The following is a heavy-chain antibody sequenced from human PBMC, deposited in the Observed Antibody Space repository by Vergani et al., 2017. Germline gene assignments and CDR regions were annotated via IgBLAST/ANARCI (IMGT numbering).Heavy chain of an antibody. CDR3: ARGVDTATPDY. Sequence: QVQLQQWGAGLLKPSGTLSLTCAVYGGSFSGYYWSWIRQPPGKGLEWIGEINHSGSTNYNPSLKSRVTISVDTSKNQFSLKLSSVTAADTAVYYCARGVDTATPDYWGQGTLVTVSS. J-gene: IGHJ4*02. V-gene: IGHV4-34*01. D-gene: IGHD5-18*01. CDR1: GGSFSGYY. CDR2: INHSGST.